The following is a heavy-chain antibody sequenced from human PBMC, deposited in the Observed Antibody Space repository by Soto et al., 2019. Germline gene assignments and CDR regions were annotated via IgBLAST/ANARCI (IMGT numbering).Heavy chain of an antibody. D-gene: IGHD1-26*01. CDR3: AKDPVVVGATDY. CDR2: ISGSGGST. V-gene: IGHV3-23*01. Sequence: GGSLRLSCAASGFTFSSYAMSWVRQAPGKGLEWVSAISGSGGSTYYADSVKGRFTISRDNSKNTLYLQMNSLRAEDTTVYYCAKDPVVVGATDYWGQGTLVTVSS. J-gene: IGHJ4*02. CDR1: GFTFSSYA.